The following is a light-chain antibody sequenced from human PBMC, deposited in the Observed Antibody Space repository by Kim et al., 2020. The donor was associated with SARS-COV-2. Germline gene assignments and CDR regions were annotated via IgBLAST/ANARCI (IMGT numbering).Light chain of an antibody. CDR2: GVS. Sequence: IVLTQSPATLSLSPGERATLSCRASQSVNTNYLAWYQQKPDQAPRLLIHGVSNRATGIPDRFSGSGSGTDFTLTISRLEPEDFSLYYCQQYGSSPLAFGGGTKVDIK. J-gene: IGKJ4*01. V-gene: IGKV3-20*01. CDR1: QSVNTNY. CDR3: QQYGSSPLA.